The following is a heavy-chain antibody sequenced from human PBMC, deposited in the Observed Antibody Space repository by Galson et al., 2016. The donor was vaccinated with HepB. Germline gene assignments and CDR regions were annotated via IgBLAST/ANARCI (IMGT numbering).Heavy chain of an antibody. CDR1: GYSFSTYY. Sequence: QSGAEVKKPGESLQISCKGSGYSFSTYYIAWMRQTPGKGLEWMGFIFPRDSETRYSPSFQGQVIMSVDNSISTAYLQWSSLKASDTATYYCARHVASRSSFDYWAQGTLVTVSS. CDR3: ARHVASRSSFDY. CDR2: IFPRDSET. J-gene: IGHJ4*02. V-gene: IGHV5-51*01. D-gene: IGHD2-15*01.